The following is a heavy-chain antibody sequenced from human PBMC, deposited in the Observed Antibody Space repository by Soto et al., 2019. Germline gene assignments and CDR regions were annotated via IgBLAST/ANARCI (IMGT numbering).Heavy chain of an antibody. D-gene: IGHD2-15*01. CDR1: GYTFTGYY. Sequence: ASVKVSCKASGYTFTGYYMHWVRQAPGQGLEWMGWINPNSGGTNYAQKFQGWVTMTRDTSISTAYMELSRLRSDDTAVYYCARVLETKPCSGGSCYAFDYWGQGTLVTVSS. J-gene: IGHJ4*02. CDR2: INPNSGGT. CDR3: ARVLETKPCSGGSCYAFDY. V-gene: IGHV1-2*04.